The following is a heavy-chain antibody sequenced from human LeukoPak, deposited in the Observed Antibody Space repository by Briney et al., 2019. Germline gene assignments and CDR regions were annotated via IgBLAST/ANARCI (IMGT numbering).Heavy chain of an antibody. CDR1: GFTFSSYG. J-gene: IGHJ6*03. CDR2: ISYDGSNK. V-gene: IGHV3-30*18. CDR3: AKDLLGGYSREGGGLFWHMDV. D-gene: IGHD5-18*01. Sequence: PGGSLRLSCAASGFTFSSYGMHWVRQAPGKGLEWVAVISYDGSNKYYADSVKGRFTISRDNSKNTLYLQMNSLRAEDTAVYYCAKDLLGGYSREGGGLFWHMDVWGKGTTVTVSS.